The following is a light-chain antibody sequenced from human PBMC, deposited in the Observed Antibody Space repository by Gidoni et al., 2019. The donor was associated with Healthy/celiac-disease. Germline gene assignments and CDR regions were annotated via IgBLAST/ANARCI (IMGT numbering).Light chain of an antibody. CDR3: AAWDDSLNSRVV. CDR2: SQN. V-gene: IGLV1-44*01. J-gene: IGLJ2*01. CDR1: SSNIASNT. Sequence: VLTQPPSASGTPGHGVTISCSGRSSNIASNTVHWYPRLPGTAPKLLIYSQNHSPSGVPARFPGSKSGTSASLAISGLQSEDEDDYYCAAWDDSLNSRVVFGGGTKLTVL.